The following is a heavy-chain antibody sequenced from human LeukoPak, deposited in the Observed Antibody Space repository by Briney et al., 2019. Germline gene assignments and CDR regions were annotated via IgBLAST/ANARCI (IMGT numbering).Heavy chain of an antibody. V-gene: IGHV4-34*01. CDR2: INHSGST. D-gene: IGHD2-2*01. CDR3: ARGTPPDIVVVPAATQGVYYFDY. J-gene: IGHJ4*02. CDR1: VGPFSGYY. Sequence: SETLSLTCAVYVGPFSGYYWSWLRQPPGRGLEWVGEINHSGSTNYNPSLKSRVTISVDTSKNQFSLKLSSVTTADTAVYYCARGTPPDIVVVPAATQGVYYFDYWGQGTLVTVSS.